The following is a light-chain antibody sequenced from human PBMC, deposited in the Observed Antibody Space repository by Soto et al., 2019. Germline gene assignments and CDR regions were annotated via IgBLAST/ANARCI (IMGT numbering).Light chain of an antibody. Sequence: TQSPSFLSASVGDRVTVSCRASQDISTSLAWYQQKPGQAPRLLIYGASTRATGIPARFSGSGSGTEFTLTISSLQSEDFAVYYCQQYNNWPPWTFGQGTKVEIK. CDR1: QDISTS. CDR2: GAS. J-gene: IGKJ1*01. CDR3: QQYNNWPPWT. V-gene: IGKV3-15*01.